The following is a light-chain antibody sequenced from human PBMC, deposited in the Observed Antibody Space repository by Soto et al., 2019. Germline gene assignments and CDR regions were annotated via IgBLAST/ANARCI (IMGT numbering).Light chain of an antibody. CDR2: LNSDGSH. V-gene: IGLV4-69*01. CDR1: SGHSSYA. CDR3: QTWGTGIQV. Sequence: QAVLTQSPSASASLGASVKLTCTLSSGHSSYAIAWHQQQPEKGPRYLMKLNSDGSHSKGDGIPDRFSGSSSGAERYLPISSLQSEDEAEYYCQTWGTGIQVFGGGTKLTVL. J-gene: IGLJ2*01.